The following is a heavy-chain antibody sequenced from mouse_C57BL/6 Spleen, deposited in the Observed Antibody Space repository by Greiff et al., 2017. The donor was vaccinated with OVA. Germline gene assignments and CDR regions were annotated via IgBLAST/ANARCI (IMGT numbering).Heavy chain of an antibody. CDR1: GYAFTNYL. V-gene: IGHV1-54*01. J-gene: IGHJ4*01. CDR2: INPGSGGT. D-gene: IGHD1-1*01. CDR3: ARIYYGSRDYAMDY. Sequence: VQLQQSGAELVRPGTSVKVSCKASGYAFTNYLIEWVKQRPGQGLEWIGVINPGSGGTNYNEKFKGKATLTADKSSSTAYMQLSSLTSEDSAVYFCARIYYGSRDYAMDYWGQGTSVTVSS.